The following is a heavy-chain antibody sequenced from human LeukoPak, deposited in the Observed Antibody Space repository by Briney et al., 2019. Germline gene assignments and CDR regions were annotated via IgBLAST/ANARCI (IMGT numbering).Heavy chain of an antibody. CDR2: ISSSSSYI. Sequence: PGGSLRLSCAASGFTFSSYSMNWVRQAPGKGLEWVSSISSSSSYIYYADSVKGRFTISRDNAKNSLYLQMNSLRAEDTAVYYCAREGVVIAIPGYYFDYWGQGTLVTVSS. J-gene: IGHJ4*02. CDR3: AREGVVIAIPGYYFDY. V-gene: IGHV3-21*01. D-gene: IGHD2-21*01. CDR1: GFTFSSYS.